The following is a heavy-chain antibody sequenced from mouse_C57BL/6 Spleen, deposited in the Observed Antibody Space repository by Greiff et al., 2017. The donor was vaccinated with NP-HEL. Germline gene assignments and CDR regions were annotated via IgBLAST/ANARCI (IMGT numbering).Heavy chain of an antibody. CDR3: ARCYSNSVDY. Sequence: QVQLQQPGAELVRPGSSVKLSCKASGYTFTSYWMDWVKQRPGQGLEWIGNIYPSDSETHYNQKFKDKATLTVDKSSSTAYMQLSSLTSEDSAVYYCARCYSNSVDYWGQGTSVTVSS. CDR1: GYTFTSYW. V-gene: IGHV1-61*01. J-gene: IGHJ4*01. CDR2: IYPSDSET. D-gene: IGHD2-5*01.